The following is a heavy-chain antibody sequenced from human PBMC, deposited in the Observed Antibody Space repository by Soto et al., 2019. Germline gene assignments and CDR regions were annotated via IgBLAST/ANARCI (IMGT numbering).Heavy chain of an antibody. CDR1: GFTFISYA. CDR3: AKDDMVVVVMGAFDI. V-gene: IGHV3-23*01. Sequence: GGSLRLSCAASGFTFISYAMSWVRQAPGKGLEWVSAISGSGGSTYYADSVKGRFTISRDNSKNTLYLQMNSLRAEDTAVYYCAKDDMVVVVMGAFDIWGQGTMVTVSS. D-gene: IGHD3-22*01. CDR2: ISGSGGST. J-gene: IGHJ3*02.